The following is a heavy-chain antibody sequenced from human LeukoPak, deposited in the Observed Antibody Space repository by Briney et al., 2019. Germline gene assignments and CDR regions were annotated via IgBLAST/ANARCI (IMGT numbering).Heavy chain of an antibody. CDR3: AKDLYLGQYGSGPPTYKD. V-gene: IGHV3-23*01. CDR1: GFTFSSYA. J-gene: IGHJ4*02. CDR2: ISGSGGSA. Sequence: PGGSLRLSCAASGFTFSSYAMSWVRQAPGKGLEWVSAISGSGGSAYYADSVKGRFTISRDNSKNTLYLQMNSLRAEDTAVYYCAKDLYLGQYGSGPPTYKDWGQGTLVTVSS. D-gene: IGHD3-10*01.